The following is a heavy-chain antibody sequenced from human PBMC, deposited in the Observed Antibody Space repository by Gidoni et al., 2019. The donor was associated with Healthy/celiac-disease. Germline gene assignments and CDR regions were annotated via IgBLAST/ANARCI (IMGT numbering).Heavy chain of an antibody. CDR1: GFSLSNARMG. Sequence: QVTLKESGPVLVKPTETLTLTCTVSGFSLSNARMGVSWIRQPPGKALEWLAHIFSNDEKSYSTSLKSRLTISKDTSKSQVVLTMTNMDPVDTTTYYCARTFSSGWFWGIIDYWGQGTLVTVSS. V-gene: IGHV2-26*01. CDR2: IFSNDEK. CDR3: ARTFSSGWFWGIIDY. J-gene: IGHJ4*02. D-gene: IGHD6-19*01.